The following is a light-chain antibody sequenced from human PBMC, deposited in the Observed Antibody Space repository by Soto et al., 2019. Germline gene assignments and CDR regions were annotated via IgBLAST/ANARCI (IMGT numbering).Light chain of an antibody. CDR2: DAS. CDR1: QSISSW. V-gene: IGKV1-5*01. J-gene: IGKJ1*01. Sequence: DIQMTPSPSTLSASVVDRVTITCRASQSISSWLAWYQQKPGKAPKLLIYDASSLESGVPSRFSGSGSGTEFTLTISSLQPDDFATYYCQQYNSYGTFGQGTKVDI. CDR3: QQYNSYGT.